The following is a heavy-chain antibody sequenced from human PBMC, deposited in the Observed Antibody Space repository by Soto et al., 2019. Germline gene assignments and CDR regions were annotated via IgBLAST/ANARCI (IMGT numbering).Heavy chain of an antibody. Sequence: QLQLQESGPGLVKPSETLSLTCTVSGGSISSSSYYWGWIRQPPGKGLEWIGSIYYSGSTYYNPSPKSRVTISVDTSKNQFSLKLSSVTAADTAVYYCARQTLPYYAILTGYNGYAFDIWGQGTMVTVSS. CDR1: GGSISSSSYY. CDR2: IYYSGST. CDR3: ARQTLPYYAILTGYNGYAFDI. D-gene: IGHD3-9*01. V-gene: IGHV4-39*01. J-gene: IGHJ3*02.